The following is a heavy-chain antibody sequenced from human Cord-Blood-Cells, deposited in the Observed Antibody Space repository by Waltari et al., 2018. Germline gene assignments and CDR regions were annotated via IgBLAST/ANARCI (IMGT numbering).Heavy chain of an antibody. V-gene: IGHV4-59*01. CDR1: GGSISSYY. CDR2: IYYSGST. CDR3: ASQYSGSYYFDY. Sequence: QVQLQESGPGLVKPSETLSLTCTVSGGSISSYYWSWIRQPPGKGLEWIGYIYYSGSTNYNTSLKCRVTIAVDTSKNQFSLKLSAVTAADTAVYYCASQYSGSYYFDYWGQGTLVTVSS. D-gene: IGHD1-26*01. J-gene: IGHJ4*02.